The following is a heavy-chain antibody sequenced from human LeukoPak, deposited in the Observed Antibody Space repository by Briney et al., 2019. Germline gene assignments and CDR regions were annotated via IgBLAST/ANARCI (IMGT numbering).Heavy chain of an antibody. CDR3: ARTDRSSGFDY. V-gene: IGHV4-31*03. CDR1: GGSISSGGYY. J-gene: IGHJ4*02. CDR2: IYDSGST. Sequence: PSETLSLTCTVSGGSISSGGYYWSWIRQHPGKGLEWIGYIYDSGSTYYNPSLKSRVTISVDTSKQQFSLKLSSVTAADTAVYYCARTDRSSGFDYWGQETLVTVSS.